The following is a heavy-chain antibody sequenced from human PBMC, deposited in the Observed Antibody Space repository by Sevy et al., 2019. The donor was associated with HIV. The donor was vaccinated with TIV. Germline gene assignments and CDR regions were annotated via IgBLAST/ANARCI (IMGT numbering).Heavy chain of an antibody. CDR3: ARERGKYGDSGFDY. V-gene: IGHV1-18*01. Sequence: ASVKVSCKTSGYAFSNYGIVWVRQAPGQGLEWLGWISGFNGNKHYAEKFQDRVSMTIDTATDTFYMDLRSLTSDDTGVYYCARERGKYGDSGFDYWGQGTLDTVSS. CDR1: GYAFSNYG. J-gene: IGHJ4*02. D-gene: IGHD2-21*02. CDR2: ISGFNGNK.